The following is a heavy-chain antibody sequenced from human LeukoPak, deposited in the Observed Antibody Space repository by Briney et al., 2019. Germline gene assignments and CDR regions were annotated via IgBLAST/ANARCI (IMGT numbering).Heavy chain of an antibody. CDR3: ARAYSYGHFDY. J-gene: IGHJ4*02. V-gene: IGHV3-11*04. CDR2: ISSSGSTI. D-gene: IGHD5-18*01. CDR1: GFTFSDYY. Sequence: GGSLRLSCAASGFTFSDYYMSWIRQAPGKGLEWVSYISSSGSTIYYADSVKGRFTISGDNAKNSLYLQMNSLRAEDTAVYYCARAYSYGHFDYWGQGTLVTVSS.